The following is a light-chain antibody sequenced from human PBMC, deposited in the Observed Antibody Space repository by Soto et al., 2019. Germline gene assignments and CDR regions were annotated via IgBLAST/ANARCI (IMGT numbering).Light chain of an antibody. V-gene: IGKV3-20*01. Sequence: EVVLTQSPDTLSLSPGERATLSCRASQSVSSTFLAWYQQRPGQAPRLLIYGASSRATGIPDRFSGSGSGTDSTLTITRLEPEDFALYYCQQFGTSATFGQGTKVDIK. CDR1: QSVSSTF. CDR2: GAS. J-gene: IGKJ1*01. CDR3: QQFGTSAT.